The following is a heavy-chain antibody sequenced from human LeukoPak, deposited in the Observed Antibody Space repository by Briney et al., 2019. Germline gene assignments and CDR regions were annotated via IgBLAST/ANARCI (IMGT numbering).Heavy chain of an antibody. D-gene: IGHD2-2*01. J-gene: IGHJ5*02. CDR3: ARMGGYCSSTSCNGHNNWFDP. CDR2: IYYSGST. V-gene: IGHV4-31*03. CDR1: GGSISSGGYY. Sequence: SETLSLTCTVSGGSISSGGYYWSWIRQHPGKGLEWIGYIYYSGSTYYNPSLKSRVTISVDTSKNQFSLKLSSVTAADTAVYYCARMGGYCSSTSCNGHNNWFDPWGQGTPVTVSS.